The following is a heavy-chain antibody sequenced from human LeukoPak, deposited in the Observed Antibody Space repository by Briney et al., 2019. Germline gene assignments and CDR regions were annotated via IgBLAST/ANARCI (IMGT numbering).Heavy chain of an antibody. CDR3: ARDLDSYSSTWYPYSSGWYLDY. CDR1: GRSISSYY. J-gene: IGHJ4*02. D-gene: IGHD6-13*01. Sequence: KPSETLSLTCTVSGRSISSYYWSWIRQPAGKGQEWIGRIYTSGSTNYNPSLKSRVTMPVDTSKNQYSLKLSSVTAADTAVYYCARDLDSYSSTWYPYSSGWYLDYWGQGTLVTVSS. V-gene: IGHV4-4*07. CDR2: IYTSGST.